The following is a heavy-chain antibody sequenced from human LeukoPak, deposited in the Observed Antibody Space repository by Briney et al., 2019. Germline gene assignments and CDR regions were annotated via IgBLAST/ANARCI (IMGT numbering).Heavy chain of an antibody. Sequence: SETLSLTCAVYGESFSGYYWSWIRQPPGKGLEWIGEINHSGSTNYNPSLKSRVTISVDTSKNQFSLKLSSVTAADTAVYYCARGLVMGFTDYWGQGTLVTVSS. D-gene: IGHD3-22*01. CDR2: INHSGST. CDR3: ARGLVMGFTDY. CDR1: GESFSGYY. J-gene: IGHJ4*02. V-gene: IGHV4-34*01.